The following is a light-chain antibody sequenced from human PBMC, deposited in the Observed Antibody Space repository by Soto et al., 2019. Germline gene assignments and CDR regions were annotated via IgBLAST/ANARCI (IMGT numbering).Light chain of an antibody. CDR2: GAS. CDR1: QSVSSSY. J-gene: IGKJ2*01. V-gene: IGKV3-20*01. Sequence: EIVLTQSPGTLSLSPGEKATIYCRASQSVSSSYLAWYQQKPGQAPRLLIYGASSRATGIPDRFSGSGSGTDFTLTISRLEPEDFAVYYCQQYGSSPPMYTFGQGTKVDIK. CDR3: QQYGSSPPMYT.